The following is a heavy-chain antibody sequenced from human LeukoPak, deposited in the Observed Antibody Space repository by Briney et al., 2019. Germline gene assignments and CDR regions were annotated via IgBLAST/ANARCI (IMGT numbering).Heavy chain of an antibody. CDR1: GGSISSSSYY. CDR2: IYYSGST. Sequence: SETLSLTCTVSGGSISSSSYYWGWIRQPPGKGLEWIGSIYYSGSTYYNPSLRSRVTISVDTSKNQFSLRLSPVTAADTAVYYCARRDIVATISYFDYWGQGTLVTVSS. J-gene: IGHJ4*02. V-gene: IGHV4-39*01. D-gene: IGHD5-12*01. CDR3: ARRDIVATISYFDY.